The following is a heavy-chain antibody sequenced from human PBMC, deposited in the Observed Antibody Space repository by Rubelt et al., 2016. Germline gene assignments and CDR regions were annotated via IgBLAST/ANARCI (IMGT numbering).Heavy chain of an antibody. D-gene: IGHD3-22*01. CDR3: AKDPPAYYYDSSGYSRPFDY. V-gene: IGHV3-23*01. J-gene: IGHJ4*02. Sequence: WNSGYTAYADSVKGRFTISRDNSKNTLYLQMNSLRAEDTAVYYCAKDPPAYYYDSSGYSRPFDYWGQGTLVTVSS. CDR2: WNSGYT.